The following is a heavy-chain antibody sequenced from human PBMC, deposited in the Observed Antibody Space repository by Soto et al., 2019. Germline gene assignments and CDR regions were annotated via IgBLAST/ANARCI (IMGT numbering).Heavy chain of an antibody. CDR1: GGSISSYY. CDR2: IYYSGST. V-gene: IGHV4-59*08. D-gene: IGHD2-15*01. Sequence: QVQLQKSGPGLVKPSETLSLTCTFSGGSISSYYWSWIRQPPGKGLEWIGYIYYSGSTNYNPSLKSPVTISVDTSKNQFSLKLSSVTAADTAVYYCARRYGGTFDYWGQGTLVTVSS. CDR3: ARRYGGTFDY. J-gene: IGHJ4*02.